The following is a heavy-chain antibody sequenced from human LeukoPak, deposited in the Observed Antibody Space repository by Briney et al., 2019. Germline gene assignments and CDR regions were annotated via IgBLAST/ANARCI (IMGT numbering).Heavy chain of an antibody. D-gene: IGHD6-19*01. V-gene: IGHV3-21*01. Sequence: GRSLRLSSAASGFTFSSYSMNWVRQATGKGLEWVSSISSSSRYIYYADSVKGRFTISRDNAKNSLYRQMNSLRAEDTAVYYCARDAPGGYSSGWYRIFSYWGQGTLVTVSS. CDR2: ISSSSRYI. CDR1: GFTFSSYS. CDR3: ARDAPGGYSSGWYRIFSY. J-gene: IGHJ4*02.